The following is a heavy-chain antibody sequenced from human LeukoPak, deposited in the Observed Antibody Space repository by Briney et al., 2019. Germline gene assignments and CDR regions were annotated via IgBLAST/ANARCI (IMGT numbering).Heavy chain of an antibody. D-gene: IGHD6-19*01. CDR3: STALPPKWLVDAFDI. CDR2: FDHEDGET. J-gene: IGHJ3*02. CDR1: GYTLTELS. Sequence: ASVKVSCKVSGYTLTELSMHWVRQAPGKGLEWMGGFDHEDGETIYAQKFQGRVTMTEDTSTDTAYMELSSLRSEDTAGYYCSTALPPKWLVDAFDIWGQGTMVTVSS. V-gene: IGHV1-24*01.